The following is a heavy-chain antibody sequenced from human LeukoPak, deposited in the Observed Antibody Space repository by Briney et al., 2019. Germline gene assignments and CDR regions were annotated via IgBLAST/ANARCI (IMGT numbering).Heavy chain of an antibody. V-gene: IGHV3-9*01. J-gene: IGHJ4*02. CDR2: ISWNSGSI. D-gene: IGHD3-22*01. CDR1: GFTFDDYA. CDR3: EKETYYYDSGVYSLDF. Sequence: GGSLRLSCAASGFTFDDYAMNWVRQAPGKGLEWVSSISWNSGSIGYADSVKGRFTVSRDNAKNSLYLQMNSLRPEDTALYYCEKETYYYDSGVYSLDFWGQGPLVTVSS.